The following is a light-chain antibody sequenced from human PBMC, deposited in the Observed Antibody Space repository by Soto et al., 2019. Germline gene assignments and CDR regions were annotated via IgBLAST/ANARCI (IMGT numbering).Light chain of an antibody. CDR1: SSNIGGNS. Sequence: QSVLTQPPSVSAAPGQKVTISCSGSSSNIGGNSVKWYQQFPGTAPQLLIYSDDQRPSGVPDRFSGSKSGTSASLAISGLQAEDEADYYCAAWDDSLSGYVFGTGTKVTVL. J-gene: IGLJ1*01. V-gene: IGLV1-44*01. CDR3: AAWDDSLSGYV. CDR2: SDD.